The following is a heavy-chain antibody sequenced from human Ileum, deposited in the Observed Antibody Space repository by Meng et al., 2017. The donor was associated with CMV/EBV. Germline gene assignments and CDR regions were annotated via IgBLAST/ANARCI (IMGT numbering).Heavy chain of an antibody. Sequence: LSCVASGFTFSTYWMSWVRQAPGKGLEWVANIKPDASEKYYVDSVKGRFTISRDNAKNSLYLQMNSLRVEDTAVYYCTRGGKSRFAYWGQGALVTVSS. J-gene: IGHJ4*02. CDR1: GFTFSTYW. CDR2: IKPDASEK. CDR3: TRGGKSRFAY. D-gene: IGHD4-23*01. V-gene: IGHV3-7*01.